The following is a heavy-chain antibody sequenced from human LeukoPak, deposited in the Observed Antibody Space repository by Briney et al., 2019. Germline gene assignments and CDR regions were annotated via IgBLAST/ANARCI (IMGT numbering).Heavy chain of an antibody. J-gene: IGHJ3*02. CDR3: ASNVLLWFGELDAFDI. CDR1: GYTFAGYY. Sequence: GASVKVSCKASGYTFAGYYMHWVRQAPGQGLEWMGWINPNSGGTNYAQKFQGRVTMTRDTSISTAYMELSRLRSDDTAVYYCASNVLLWFGELDAFDIWGQGTMVTVSS. V-gene: IGHV1-2*02. CDR2: INPNSGGT. D-gene: IGHD3-10*01.